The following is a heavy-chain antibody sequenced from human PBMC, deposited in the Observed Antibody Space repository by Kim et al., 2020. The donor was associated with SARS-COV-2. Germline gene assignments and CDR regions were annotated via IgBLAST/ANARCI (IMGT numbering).Heavy chain of an antibody. J-gene: IGHJ4*02. D-gene: IGHD3-22*01. V-gene: IGHV4-59*01. Sequence: SETLSLTCTVSDGSIRDYYWSWFRQPPGKGLEWIGYVFSSGTTNYNPSLESRLTISVDTSKNQFSLRRRSVTAADTAVYYGARRDTRGYYSLWGQGSLVT. CDR3: ARRDTRGYYSL. CDR2: VFSSGTT. CDR1: DGSIRDYY.